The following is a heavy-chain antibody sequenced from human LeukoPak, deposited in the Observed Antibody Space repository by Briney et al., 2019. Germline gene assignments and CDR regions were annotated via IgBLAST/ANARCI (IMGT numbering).Heavy chain of an antibody. Sequence: GGSLRLSCAASGFTFSSYAMSWVRQAPGKGLEWVSGISGSGGSTYYFVKGRFTISRDNSKNTLYLQMNSLRAEDTAVYYCAKGYCSSTSCKESFFDYWGQGTLVTVSS. CDR2: ISGSGGST. J-gene: IGHJ4*02. V-gene: IGHV3-23*01. CDR1: GFTFSSYA. CDR3: AKGYCSSTSCKESFFDY. D-gene: IGHD2-2*01.